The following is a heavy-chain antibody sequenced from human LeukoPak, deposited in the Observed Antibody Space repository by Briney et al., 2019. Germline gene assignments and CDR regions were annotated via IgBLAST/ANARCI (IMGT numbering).Heavy chain of an antibody. CDR1: GFMFHDHA. Sequence: GGSLGLSCAAPGFMFHDHAIHWVRQAPGKGLEWVSLISGDCGSTFYADSVKGRFTISRDNSRNSLYLQMNSLRSDDTALYYCARESESSGWYDYWGQGTLVTVSS. V-gene: IGHV3-43*02. CDR2: ISGDCGST. CDR3: ARESESSGWYDY. J-gene: IGHJ4*02. D-gene: IGHD6-19*01.